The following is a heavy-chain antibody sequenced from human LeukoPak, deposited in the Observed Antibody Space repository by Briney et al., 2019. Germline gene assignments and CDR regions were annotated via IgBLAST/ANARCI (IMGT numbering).Heavy chain of an antibody. CDR1: GFSFSGHW. V-gene: IGHV3-74*01. CDR2: ISPTGSTT. CDR3: ARGPNSNWSGLDF. J-gene: IGHJ4*02. D-gene: IGHD6-6*01. Sequence: GGSLRLSCTASGFSFSGHWMRWARQLPGKGLVWVSRISPTGSTTSYADSVKGRFTVSRDNAKNTLYLQVNNLRAEDTAVYYCARGPNSNWSGLDFWGQGTLLTVSS.